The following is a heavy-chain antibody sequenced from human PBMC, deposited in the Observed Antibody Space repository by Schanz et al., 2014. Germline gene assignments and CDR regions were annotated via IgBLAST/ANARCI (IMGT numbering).Heavy chain of an antibody. D-gene: IGHD5-18*01. CDR3: AKDAENTAMITDYFDY. CDR1: GFSVGNKY. J-gene: IGHJ4*02. Sequence: EVQLVESGGGLVQPGGSLRLSCAASGFSVGNKYMNWVRQAPGKGLEWVSAISGSGGNTYYADAVRGRFTISRDNSKTTVYLQMNSLRAEDTAVYYCAKDAENTAMITDYFDYWGQGTLVTVSS. V-gene: IGHV3-23*04. CDR2: ISGSGGNT.